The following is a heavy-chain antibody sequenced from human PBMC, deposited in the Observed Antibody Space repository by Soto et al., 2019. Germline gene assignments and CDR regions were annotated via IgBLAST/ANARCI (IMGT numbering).Heavy chain of an antibody. J-gene: IGHJ6*02. D-gene: IGHD6-13*01. CDR1: GYTFTGYY. Sequence: ASVKVSCKASGYTFTGYYMHWVRQAPGQGLEWMGWINPNSGGTNYAQKFQGRVTMTRDTSISTAYMELSRLRSDDTAVYYCARDSPVGSSWSFYYYYGMDVWGQGTTVTVS. V-gene: IGHV1-2*02. CDR3: ARDSPVGSSWSFYYYYGMDV. CDR2: INPNSGGT.